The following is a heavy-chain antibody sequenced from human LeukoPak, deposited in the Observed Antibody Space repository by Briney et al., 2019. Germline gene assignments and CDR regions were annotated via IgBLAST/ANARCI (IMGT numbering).Heavy chain of an antibody. Sequence: ASVKVSCKASGYTFTGYCMHWVRQAPGKGLEWMGGFDPEDGETIYAQKFQGRVTMTEDTSTDTAYMELSSLRSEDTAVYYCATGEVRGDSAHWGQGTLVTVSS. D-gene: IGHD4-17*01. CDR2: FDPEDGET. V-gene: IGHV1-24*01. J-gene: IGHJ4*02. CDR3: ATGEVRGDSAH. CDR1: GYTFTGYC.